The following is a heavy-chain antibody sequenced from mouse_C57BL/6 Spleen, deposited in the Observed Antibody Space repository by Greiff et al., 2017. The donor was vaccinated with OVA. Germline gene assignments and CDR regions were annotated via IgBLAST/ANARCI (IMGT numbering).Heavy chain of an antibody. V-gene: IGHV1-80*01. CDR1: GYAFSSYW. CDR2: IYPGDGDT. CDR3: ARASNYNAMDY. D-gene: IGHD2-5*01. Sequence: VKLVESGAELVKPGASVKISCKASGYAFSSYWMNWVKQRPGKGLEWIGQIYPGDGDTNYNGKFKGKATLTADKSSSTAYMQLSSLTSEDSAVYFCARASNYNAMDYWGQGTSVTVSS. J-gene: IGHJ4*01.